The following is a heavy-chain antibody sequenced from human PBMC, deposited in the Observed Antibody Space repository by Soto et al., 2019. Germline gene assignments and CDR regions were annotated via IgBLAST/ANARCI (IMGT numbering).Heavy chain of an antibody. CDR1: GFTFSSYA. D-gene: IGHD6-13*01. J-gene: IGHJ5*02. CDR2: ITDSGFST. V-gene: IGHV3-23*01. Sequence: QSGGSLRLSCAASGFTFSSYAMSWVRQAPRKGLEWVSAITDSGFSTFYSDSVEGRFTISRDNSKNTLFLQMNSLRVEDTAVYYCAKELGKAATEPFDPWGQGTLVTVSS. CDR3: AKELGKAATEPFDP.